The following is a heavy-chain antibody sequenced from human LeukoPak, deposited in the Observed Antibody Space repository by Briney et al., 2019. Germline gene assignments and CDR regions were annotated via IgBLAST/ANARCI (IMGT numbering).Heavy chain of an antibody. D-gene: IGHD3-22*01. CDR1: GFTFSGYA. V-gene: IGHV3-23*01. Sequence: GGSLRLSRAASGFTFSGYAMSWGCQAPGKGLGWVSAICVRGGGTYYADPAKGGFTISKDNPKSTLYLQMNSLRPEDRAVFYCAKDRGSSGYPNYWGQGTLVTVSS. J-gene: IGHJ4*02. CDR3: AKDRGSSGYPNY. CDR2: ICVRGGGT.